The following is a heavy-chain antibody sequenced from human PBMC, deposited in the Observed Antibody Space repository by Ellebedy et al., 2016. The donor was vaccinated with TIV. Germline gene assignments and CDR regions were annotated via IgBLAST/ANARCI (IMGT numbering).Heavy chain of an antibody. CDR1: GYTFTGYY. V-gene: IGHV1-18*04. D-gene: IGHD1-26*01. CDR2: ISAYNGNT. Sequence: ASVKVSCXASGYTFTGYYMHWVRQAPGQGLEWMGWISAYNGNTNYAQKVQGRVTMTTDTSTSTAYMELRSLRSDDTAVYYCARLPVGGYYYMDVWGKGTTVTVSS. CDR3: ARLPVGGYYYMDV. J-gene: IGHJ6*03.